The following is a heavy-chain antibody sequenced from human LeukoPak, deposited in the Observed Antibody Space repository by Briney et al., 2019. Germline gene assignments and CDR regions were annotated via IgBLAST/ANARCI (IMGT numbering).Heavy chain of an antibody. Sequence: PSETLSLTCALYGGSFSGYYWSWIRQPPGKGLEWIGEINHSGSTNYNPSLKSRVTISVDTSKNQFSLKLSSVTAADTAVYYCARVGEYYDYYFDYWGQGTLVTVSS. CDR2: INHSGST. V-gene: IGHV4-34*01. D-gene: IGHD3-22*01. CDR1: GGSFSGYY. J-gene: IGHJ4*02. CDR3: ARVGEYYDYYFDY.